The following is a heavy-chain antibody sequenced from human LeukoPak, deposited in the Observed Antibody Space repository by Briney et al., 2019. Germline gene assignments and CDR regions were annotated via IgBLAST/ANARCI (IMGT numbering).Heavy chain of an antibody. D-gene: IGHD6-19*01. Sequence: SGPTLVKPTQTLTLTCTFSGFSLSTSGVGVGWIRQPPGKALEWIAYVYATGTTNYNPSLKTRATISIDPSKNQLSLTLTSLTATDTAVYYCARVGSGGAWFDFWGQGALVSISS. CDR1: GFSLSTSGVG. CDR2: VYATGTT. CDR3: ARVGSGGAWFDF. J-gene: IGHJ4*02. V-gene: IGHV4-61*08.